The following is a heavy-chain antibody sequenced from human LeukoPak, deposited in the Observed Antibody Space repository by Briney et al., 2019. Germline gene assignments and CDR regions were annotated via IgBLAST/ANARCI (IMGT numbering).Heavy chain of an antibody. J-gene: IGHJ3*02. D-gene: IGHD3-22*01. Sequence: PSETLSLTCTVSGSSISSDYDWGWIRQPPGQGLGWIGCIYYSGPTYYNPSLKSPVNIAVNTSKNQFTLKLSSVTAADTAVYYCARWLSNAFDIWGQGTMVTVSS. CDR3: ARWLSNAFDI. V-gene: IGHV4-38-2*02. CDR1: GSSISSDYD. CDR2: IYYSGPT.